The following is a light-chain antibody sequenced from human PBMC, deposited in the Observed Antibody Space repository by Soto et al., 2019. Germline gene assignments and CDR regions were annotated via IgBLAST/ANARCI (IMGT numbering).Light chain of an antibody. CDR1: SSDIGSYDL. CDR3: YSFADLTYV. J-gene: IGLJ1*01. Sequence: QSVLTQPASVSGSPGQSITISCTGTSSDIGSYDLVSWYQQHPGTAPKLIIYEVTKRPSGVSTRFSGSKSGNTASLTLSGLQAVDEADYYGYSFADLTYVFGTGTNVTV. V-gene: IGLV2-23*02. CDR2: EVT.